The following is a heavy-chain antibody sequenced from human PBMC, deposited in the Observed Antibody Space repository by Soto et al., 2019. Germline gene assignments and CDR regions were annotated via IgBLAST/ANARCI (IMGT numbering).Heavy chain of an antibody. CDR1: RFTFSSYS. D-gene: IGHD5-12*01. CDR2: ISSSSSTI. J-gene: IGHJ6*02. Sequence: GGSLRLSCAASRFTFSSYSMNWVRQAPGKGLEWVSYISSSSSTIYYADSVKGRFTISRDNAKNSLYLQMNSLRDEDTAVYYCARDGDESGYDPYYYGMDVWGQGTTVTVSS. CDR3: ARDGDESGYDPYYYGMDV. V-gene: IGHV3-48*02.